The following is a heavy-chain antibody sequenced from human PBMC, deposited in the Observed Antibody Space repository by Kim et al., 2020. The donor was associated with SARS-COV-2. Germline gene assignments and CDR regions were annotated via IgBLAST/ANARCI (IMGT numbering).Heavy chain of an antibody. CDR1: GGTFSSYA. V-gene: IGHV1-69*13. D-gene: IGHD2-2*01. J-gene: IGHJ5*02. CDR3: ARGGGCSSTSCYSFAYWFNWFDP. CDR2: IIPIFGTA. Sequence: SVKVSCKASGGTFSSYAISWVRQAPGQGLEWMGGIIPIFGTANYAQKFQGRVTITADESTSTAYMELSSLRSEDTAVYYCARGGGCSSTSCYSFAYWFNWFDPWGQGTLVTVSS.